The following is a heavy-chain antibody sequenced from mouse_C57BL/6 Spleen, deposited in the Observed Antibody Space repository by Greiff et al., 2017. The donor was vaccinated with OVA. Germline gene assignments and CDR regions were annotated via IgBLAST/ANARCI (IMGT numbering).Heavy chain of an antibody. Sequence: EVKLVESEGGLVQPGRSLKLSCTASGFTFSDYYMAWVRQVPEKGLEWVANINYDGSSTYYLDSLKSRFIISRDNAKNILYLQMSSLKSEDTATYYCARGNYYGRGYFDVWGTGTTVTVSS. CDR2: INYDGSST. CDR1: GFTFSDYY. CDR3: ARGNYYGRGYFDV. J-gene: IGHJ1*03. V-gene: IGHV5-16*01. D-gene: IGHD1-1*01.